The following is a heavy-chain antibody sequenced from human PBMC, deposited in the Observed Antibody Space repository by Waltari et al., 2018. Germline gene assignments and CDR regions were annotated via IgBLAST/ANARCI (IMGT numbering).Heavy chain of an antibody. CDR2: ISAYNGNT. J-gene: IGHJ6*02. D-gene: IGHD2-2*01. CDR1: GYTFTSYG. Sequence: QVQLVQSGAEVKKPGASVKVSCKASGYTFTSYGISWLRPAPGPGLERMGWISAYNGNTNYAQKLQGRVTMTTDTSTSTAYMELRSLRSDDTAVYYCARDIVVVPAAMGSYYYYGMDVWGQGTTVTVSS. CDR3: ARDIVVVPAAMGSYYYYGMDV. V-gene: IGHV1-18*01.